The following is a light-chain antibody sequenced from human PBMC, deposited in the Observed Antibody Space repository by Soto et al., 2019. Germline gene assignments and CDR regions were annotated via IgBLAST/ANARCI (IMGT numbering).Light chain of an antibody. CDR3: LLYYNGVRV. CDR1: TVPVTSGHY. V-gene: IGLV7-46*01. Sequence: QAVVAQGPSLTVSPGGTVTLTCDSNTVPVTSGHYPYWFQQKPGQAPRTLIYDTTRKHSWTPARFSGSLLGGKAALTLSGAQPEDEADYYCLLYYNGVRVFGEGTKLTVL. CDR2: DTT. J-gene: IGLJ3*02.